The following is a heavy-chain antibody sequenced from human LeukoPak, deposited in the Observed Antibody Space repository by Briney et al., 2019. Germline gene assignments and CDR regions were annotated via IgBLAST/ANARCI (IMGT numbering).Heavy chain of an antibody. V-gene: IGHV3-30*02. CDR1: GVTFSSYG. J-gene: IGHJ4*02. CDR3: AKDSLVRLGGRYYFDS. D-gene: IGHD6-13*01. Sequence: GGALRLSCAASGVTFSSYGMHWGRQAPGKGLEWVAFIRYDGSNKYYPDSVNGPFPISRDNSKNTLYLQMNSLRAEDTAVYYCAKDSLVRLGGRYYFDSWGQGTLVTVSS. CDR2: IRYDGSNK.